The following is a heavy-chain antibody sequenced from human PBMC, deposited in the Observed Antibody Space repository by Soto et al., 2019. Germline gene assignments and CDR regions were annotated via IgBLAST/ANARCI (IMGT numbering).Heavy chain of an antibody. CDR2: ISAYNGNT. J-gene: IGHJ5*02. CDR3: ASDYSSRWYRWFNP. V-gene: IGHV1-18*01. CDR1: GYTFTTYG. Sequence: ASVKVSCTASGYTFTTYGISWVRQAPGQGLEWMGWISAYNGNTNYAQKVQGRVTMTADTSTSTAYMELRRLRSDDTAVYYGASDYSSRWYRWFNPWGQLTLLT. D-gene: IGHD6-13*01.